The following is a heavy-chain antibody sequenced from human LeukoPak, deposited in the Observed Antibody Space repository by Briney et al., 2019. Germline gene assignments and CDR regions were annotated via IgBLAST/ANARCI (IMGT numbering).Heavy chain of an antibody. J-gene: IGHJ4*02. CDR1: GYTFTGYY. D-gene: IGHD3-9*01. Sequence: ASVKVSCKASGYTFTGYYMHWVRQAPGQGLEWMGWINPNSGGTNYAQKFQGRVTMTRDTSISTAYMELSRLRSDDTAVYYCAREWGLSDYDILTGYGYWGQGTLVTVSS. CDR2: INPNSGGT. V-gene: IGHV1-2*02. CDR3: AREWGLSDYDILTGYGY.